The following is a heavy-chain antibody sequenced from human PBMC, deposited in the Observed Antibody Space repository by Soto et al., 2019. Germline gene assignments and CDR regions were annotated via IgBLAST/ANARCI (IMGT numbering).Heavy chain of an antibody. J-gene: IGHJ4*02. Sequence: PSETLSLTCSVSGVSITNSDYYWSWIRQPPGKGLEWIGYIFHTGSASYKSSLKGRVTFSVDTSKNQFSLNLKSVTAADTAVYFCARVRVRMTAIVFHFDSWGQGSLVTVSS. V-gene: IGHV4-61*08. D-gene: IGHD2-21*02. CDR1: GVSITNSDYY. CDR3: ARVRVRMTAIVFHFDS. CDR2: IFHTGSA.